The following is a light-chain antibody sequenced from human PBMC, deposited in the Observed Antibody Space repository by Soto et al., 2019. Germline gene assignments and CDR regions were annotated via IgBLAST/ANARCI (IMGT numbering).Light chain of an antibody. CDR2: LNSDGSH. CDR3: QTWGTGIRV. J-gene: IGLJ3*02. V-gene: IGLV4-69*01. Sequence: QPVLTQSPSASASVGASAKLTCTLSSGHSSYAIAWHQQQPEKGPRYLMNLNSDGSHRKGDGIPDRFSGSSSGAERYLTISSLQSEDEADYYCQTWGTGIRVFGGGTKLTVL. CDR1: SGHSSYA.